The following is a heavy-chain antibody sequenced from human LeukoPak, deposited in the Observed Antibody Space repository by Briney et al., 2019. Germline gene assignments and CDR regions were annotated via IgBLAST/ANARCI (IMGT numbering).Heavy chain of an antibody. D-gene: IGHD3-22*01. V-gene: IGHV3-21*01. Sequence: GGSLRLSCAASGFTFSSYSMNWVRQAPGKGLEWVSSISGSSSYIYYADSVKGRFTISRDNAKNSLYLQMNSLRAEDTAVYYCARGHSSGYYYVDWWGQGTLVTVSS. CDR3: ARGHSSGYYYVDW. J-gene: IGHJ4*02. CDR1: GFTFSSYS. CDR2: ISGSSSYI.